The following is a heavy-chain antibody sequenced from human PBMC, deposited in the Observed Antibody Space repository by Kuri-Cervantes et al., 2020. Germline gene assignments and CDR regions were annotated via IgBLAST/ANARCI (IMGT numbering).Heavy chain of an antibody. Sequence: GGSLRLSCPASGFTFSSYAMSWVRQAPGKGLEWVSAISGSGGSTYYADSVKGRFTISRDNSKNTLYLQMNSRRAEDTAVYYCAKPRDYYGSGLDYWGQGTLVTVSS. D-gene: IGHD3-10*01. CDR2: ISGSGGST. CDR3: AKPRDYYGSGLDY. V-gene: IGHV3-23*01. CDR1: GFTFSSYA. J-gene: IGHJ4*02.